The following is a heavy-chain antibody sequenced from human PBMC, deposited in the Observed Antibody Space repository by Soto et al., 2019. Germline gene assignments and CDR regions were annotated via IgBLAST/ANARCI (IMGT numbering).Heavy chain of an antibody. J-gene: IGHJ4*02. CDR1: GGTFSSSA. Sequence: QVQLVQSGAEVKKPGSSVKVSCKASGGTFSSSAISWVRQAPGQGLEWMGGIIPIFGTANYAQKFQGRVTITADDSTSTAYMELSSLRSEDTAVYYCARGPYCSSTSCYNYWGQGTLVTVSS. CDR2: IIPIFGTA. D-gene: IGHD2-2*02. CDR3: ARGPYCSSTSCYNY. V-gene: IGHV1-69*01.